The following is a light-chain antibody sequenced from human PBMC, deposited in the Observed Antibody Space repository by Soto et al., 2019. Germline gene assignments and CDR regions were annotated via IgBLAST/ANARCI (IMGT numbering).Light chain of an antibody. CDR2: GAS. CDR1: QSVSSSY. Sequence: EIVLTQSQGTLSLSPGERATLSCRDSQSVSSSYLAWYQQKPGQAPRILIYGASSSATGIPDRFSGSGSGTYFTFTISRLEPEDFAVYYWQQQGSSPFFGPGVKVDIK. V-gene: IGKV3-20*01. J-gene: IGKJ3*01. CDR3: QQQGSSPF.